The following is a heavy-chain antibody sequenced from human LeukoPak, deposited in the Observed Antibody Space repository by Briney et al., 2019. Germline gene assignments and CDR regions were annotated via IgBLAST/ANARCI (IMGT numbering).Heavy chain of an antibody. J-gene: IGHJ4*02. CDR1: GFTFGGYG. V-gene: IGHV3-33*01. CDR3: TRYNNDHFDY. Sequence: QPGRSLRLSCAGSGFTFGGYGVHWFRQTPGKGLEWVAVIAYDGSRAFYADSVKGRFTISRDNSENTMSVQMDHLRAEDTAVYYCTRYNNDHFDYWGQGTLVTVSS. CDR2: IAYDGSRA. D-gene: IGHD1-14*01.